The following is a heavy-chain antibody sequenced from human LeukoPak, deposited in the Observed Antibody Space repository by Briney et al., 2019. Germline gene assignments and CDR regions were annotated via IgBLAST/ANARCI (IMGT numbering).Heavy chain of an antibody. CDR2: LHSDGGT. D-gene: IGHD1-26*01. CDR1: GATVWSSF. Sequence: AGGSLRLSCSESGATVWSSFRSWIRQTPGKGLEWVAILHSDGGTDYADSVRGRFTISRDNPKDIVYLQMNSLRVEDTALYYCARDRSGTYLDFWGQGTLVTVSS. CDR3: ARDRSGTYLDF. V-gene: IGHV3-66*01. J-gene: IGHJ4*02.